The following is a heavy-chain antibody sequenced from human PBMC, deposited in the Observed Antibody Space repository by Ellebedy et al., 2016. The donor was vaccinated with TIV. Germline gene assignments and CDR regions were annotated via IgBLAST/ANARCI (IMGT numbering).Heavy chain of an antibody. V-gene: IGHV1-46*01. J-gene: IGHJ6*02. Sequence: AASVKVSCKASGYTFTNYYMNWVRQAPGQGLEWMGIINPGGGGPSYAQKFQGRVTMTRDTSTSTVYMELSSLSSEDTALYYCARAQLSGVFYGVDVWGQGTTVTVSS. CDR1: GYTFTNYY. CDR2: INPGGGGP. D-gene: IGHD3-16*02. CDR3: ARAQLSGVFYGVDV.